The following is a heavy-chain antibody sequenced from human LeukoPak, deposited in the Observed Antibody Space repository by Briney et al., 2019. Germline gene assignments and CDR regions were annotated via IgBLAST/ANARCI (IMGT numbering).Heavy chain of an antibody. J-gene: IGHJ4*02. D-gene: IGHD2-21*02. V-gene: IGHV1-18*04. CDR2: ISAYNGNT. CDR1: GYTFTSYY. Sequence: GASVKVSCKASGYTFTSYYMHWVRQVPGQGLEWMGWISAYNGNTNYAQKLQGRVTMTTDTSTSTAYMELRSLRSDDTAVYYCARDPYCGGDCYSRPYFDYWGQGTLVTVSS. CDR3: ARDPYCGGDCYSRPYFDY.